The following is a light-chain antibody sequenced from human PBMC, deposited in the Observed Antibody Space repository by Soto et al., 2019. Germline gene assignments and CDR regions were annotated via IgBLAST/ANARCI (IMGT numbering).Light chain of an antibody. CDR1: QSVSSSY. CDR2: RAS. J-gene: IGKJ5*01. Sequence: EIVLTQSPGTLSLSPGERATLSCGASQSVSSSYLAWYQQKPGQTPRLLIYRASGRATGIPDRFSGSGSGTDFTLTISRLEPEDFAVYYCQQYGSSPPVTFGQGTRLEIK. V-gene: IGKV3-20*01. CDR3: QQYGSSPPVT.